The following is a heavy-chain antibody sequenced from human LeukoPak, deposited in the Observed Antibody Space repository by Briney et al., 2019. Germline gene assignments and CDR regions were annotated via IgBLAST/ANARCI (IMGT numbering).Heavy chain of an antibody. CDR1: GFTFSSYG. D-gene: IGHD3-22*01. Sequence: PGGSLRLSCAASGFTFSSYGMHWVRQAPGKGLEWVAVIWYDGSNKYYADSVKGRFTISRDSSKNTLYLQMNSLRAEDTAVYYCARDSFRYDSSGYYYGSTPSFDYWGQGTLVTVSS. V-gene: IGHV3-33*01. J-gene: IGHJ4*02. CDR2: IWYDGSNK. CDR3: ARDSFRYDSSGYYYGSTPSFDY.